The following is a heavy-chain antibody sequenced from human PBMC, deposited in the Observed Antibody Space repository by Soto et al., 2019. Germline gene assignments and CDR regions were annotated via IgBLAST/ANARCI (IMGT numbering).Heavy chain of an antibody. V-gene: IGHV4-39*01. CDR3: ARNYCSSTSCYPIYYYYMDV. D-gene: IGHD2-2*01. CDR2: IYYSGST. J-gene: IGHJ6*03. Sequence: SETLSLTCTVSGGSISSSSYYWGWIRQPPGKGLDWIGSIYYSGSTYYNPSLKSRVTISVDTSKNQFSLELSSVTAADTAVYYCARNYCSSTSCYPIYYYYMDVWGKGTTVTVSS. CDR1: GGSISSSSYY.